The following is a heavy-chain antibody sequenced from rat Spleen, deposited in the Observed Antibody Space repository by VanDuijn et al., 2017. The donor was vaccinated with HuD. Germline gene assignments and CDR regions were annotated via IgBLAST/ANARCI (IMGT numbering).Heavy chain of an antibody. CDR1: GFTFSDYN. Sequence: EVQLVESGGGLVQPGRSLKLSCAASGFTFSDYNMAWVRQAPKKGLEWVATITYDGSSTYYPDSVKGRFTISRDNAKDTLYLQMNSLRSEDTANYYCFNPGIYDMAAWGQGTSVTVSS. CDR2: ITYDGSST. V-gene: IGHV5-7*01. CDR3: FNPGIYDMAA. D-gene: IGHD1-4*01. J-gene: IGHJ4*01.